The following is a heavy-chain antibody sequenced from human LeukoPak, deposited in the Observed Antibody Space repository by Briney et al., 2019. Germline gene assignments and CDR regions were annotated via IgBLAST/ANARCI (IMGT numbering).Heavy chain of an antibody. CDR3: STDSPTGFDH. CDR1: GASIRSYY. CDR2: IYHTGST. J-gene: IGHJ4*02. D-gene: IGHD2-8*02. V-gene: IGHV4-59*01. Sequence: SETLSLTCTVSGASIRSYYWSWTRQTSGKGLEWIGYIYHTGSTKYNPSLKSRVTISIDTSKNHFSLTLTSVTAADTAVYYCSTDSPTGFDHWGQGALVTVSS.